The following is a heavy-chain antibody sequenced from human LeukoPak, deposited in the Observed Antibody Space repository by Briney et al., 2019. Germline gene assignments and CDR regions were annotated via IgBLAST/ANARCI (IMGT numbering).Heavy chain of an antibody. V-gene: IGHV1-2*02. CDR1: GDTFTGYY. CDR2: INPNSGGT. Sequence: ASAKVSYKASGDTFTGYYMHWVRQAPGQGLEWMGWINPNSGGTNYAQKFQGRVTITRDTSISTAYMELSRLRSDDTAVYYCARPARAAFDIWGQGTMVTVSS. CDR3: ARPARAAFDI. J-gene: IGHJ3*02.